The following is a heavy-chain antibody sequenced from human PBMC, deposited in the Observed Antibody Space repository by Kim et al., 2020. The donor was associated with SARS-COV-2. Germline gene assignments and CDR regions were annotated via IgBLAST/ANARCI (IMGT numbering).Heavy chain of an antibody. Sequence: GGSLRLSCAASGFTFSSYSMNWVRQAPGKGLEWVSSISSSSSYIYYADSVKGRFTISRDNAKNSLYLQMNSLRAEDTAVYYCALTKGTIAAADWGQGTLVTVSS. J-gene: IGHJ4*02. CDR2: ISSSSSYI. V-gene: IGHV3-21*01. CDR1: GFTFSSYS. D-gene: IGHD6-13*01. CDR3: ALTKGTIAAAD.